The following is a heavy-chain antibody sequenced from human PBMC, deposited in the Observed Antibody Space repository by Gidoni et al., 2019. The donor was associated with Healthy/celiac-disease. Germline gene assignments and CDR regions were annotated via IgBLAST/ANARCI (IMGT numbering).Heavy chain of an antibody. CDR3: AKDEYSSGWYCLNY. Sequence: EVQLVESGGGWVQPGGSLRLSCADSGFTLSSYAMSWVRQAPGKGLGCVSAISGSCGSTYYADSVKGRFTISRDNSKNTLYLQMNSLRAEDTAVYYCAKDEYSSGWYCLNYWGQGTLVTVSS. V-gene: IGHV3-23*04. CDR2: ISGSCGST. J-gene: IGHJ4*02. D-gene: IGHD6-19*01. CDR1: GFTLSSYA.